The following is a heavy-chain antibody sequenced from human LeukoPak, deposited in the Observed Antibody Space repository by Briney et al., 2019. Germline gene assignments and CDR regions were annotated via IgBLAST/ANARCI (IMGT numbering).Heavy chain of an antibody. Sequence: GGSLRLSCAASGFTFSSYGMHWVRQAPGKGLEWVAVIWHDGSNKYYADSVKGRFTISRDYSKNTLYLQMNSLRAEDTAVYYCARADPTVTNFDYWGQGTLVTVSS. V-gene: IGHV3-33*01. J-gene: IGHJ4*02. CDR2: IWHDGSNK. CDR1: GFTFSSYG. CDR3: ARADPTVTNFDY. D-gene: IGHD4-17*01.